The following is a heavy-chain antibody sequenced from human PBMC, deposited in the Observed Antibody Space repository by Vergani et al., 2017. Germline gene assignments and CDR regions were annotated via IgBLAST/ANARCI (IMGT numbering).Heavy chain of an antibody. J-gene: IGHJ4*02. CDR2: ISYDGSNK. CDR1: GFTFSSYA. CDR3: ARDSHYYDSYDY. V-gene: IGHV3-30-3*01. Sequence: QVQLVESGGGVVQPGRSLRLSCAASGFTFSSYAMHWVRQAPGKGLEWLAVISYDGSNKYYADSVKGRFTISRDNSKNTLYLQMNSLRAEDTAVYYCARDSHYYDSYDYWGQGTLVTVSS. D-gene: IGHD3-22*01.